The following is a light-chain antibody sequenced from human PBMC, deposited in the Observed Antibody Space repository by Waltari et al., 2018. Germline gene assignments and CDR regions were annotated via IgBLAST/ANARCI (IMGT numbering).Light chain of an antibody. CDR1: QSISNW. CDR3: QQYNIWPYT. CDR2: KSF. V-gene: IGKV1-5*03. J-gene: IGKJ2*01. Sequence: DIQMTQSPSTLSASVGDRVTITCRASQSISNWLAWYQQKPGKAPKVLIYKSFTLQSGFPSRFSGSGSETEFILTISSLQPDDFATYYCQQYNIWPYTFGQGTTLEI.